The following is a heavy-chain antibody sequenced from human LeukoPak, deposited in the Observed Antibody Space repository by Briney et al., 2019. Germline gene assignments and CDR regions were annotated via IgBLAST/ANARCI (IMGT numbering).Heavy chain of an antibody. Sequence: SETLSLTCSVSGGSLSTYYWTWTRQPPGKGLEWIGYIHQGGTTEFNPSLKSRVTVSLDTSRNQFSLRMSTVTAADTAVYYCSREQYIIGGSGWFGMDVWGHGTTVTVSS. CDR1: GGSLSTYY. D-gene: IGHD6-19*01. J-gene: IGHJ6*02. CDR2: IHQGGTT. CDR3: SREQYIIGGSGWFGMDV. V-gene: IGHV4-59*12.